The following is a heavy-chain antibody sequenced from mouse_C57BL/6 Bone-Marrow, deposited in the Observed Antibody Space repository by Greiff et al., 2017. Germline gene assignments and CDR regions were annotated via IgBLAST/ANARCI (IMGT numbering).Heavy chain of an antibody. V-gene: IGHV1-72*01. D-gene: IGHD1-3*01. CDR1: GYTFTSYW. Sequence: QVQLQQPGAELVKPGASVKLSCKASGYTFTSYWMHWVKQRPGRGLEWIGRIYPNGGGTKYNEKFKSKATLTVDKPSSTAYMQLSGLTSEDSAVYYCVSGAWKCLFDYWGQGTTLTVSS. CDR3: VSGAWKCLFDY. J-gene: IGHJ2*01. CDR2: IYPNGGGT.